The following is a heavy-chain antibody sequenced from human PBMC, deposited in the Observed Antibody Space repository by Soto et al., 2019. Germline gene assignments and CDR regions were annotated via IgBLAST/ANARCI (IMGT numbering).Heavy chain of an antibody. CDR1: GVSFTNAW. Sequence: GGALRLSCAASGVSFTNAWMSGVRHTPGKGLEWVGRIKNKKDGGAADYATPVRGRFTISRDDSGNTLYLQMNSLRTEDTAVYYCTTDPGDFEDYWGQGTQVPVSS. V-gene: IGHV3-15*01. CDR3: TTDPGDFEDY. D-gene: IGHD4-17*01. CDR2: IKNKKDGGAA. J-gene: IGHJ4*02.